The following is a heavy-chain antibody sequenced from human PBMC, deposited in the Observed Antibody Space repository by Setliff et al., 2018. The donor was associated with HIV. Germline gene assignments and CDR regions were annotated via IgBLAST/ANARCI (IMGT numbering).Heavy chain of an antibody. J-gene: IGHJ3*02. V-gene: IGHV4-38-2*02. CDR1: GFSIGNFYY. D-gene: IGHD1-1*01. CDR3: ATPHREREDDAFDI. CDR2: MYPNGRT. Sequence: PSETLSLTCNVSGFSIGNFYYWGWVRQPPGKGLERVGSMYPNGRTYYNPSVKSRVTISVDTSKNQFFLKLSSVTAADAAMYYCATPHREREDDAFDIWGQGTKVTVS.